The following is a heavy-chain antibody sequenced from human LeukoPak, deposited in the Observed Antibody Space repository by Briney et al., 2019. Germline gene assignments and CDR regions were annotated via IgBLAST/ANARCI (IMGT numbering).Heavy chain of an antibody. Sequence: PGGSLRLSCAASGFTFSSYGMHWVRQAPGKGLEWVAVIWYDGSNKYYADSAKGRFTISRDNSKNTLYLQMNSLRAEDTAVYYCASNQDYGDYALDYWGQGTLVTVSS. V-gene: IGHV3-33*01. CDR2: IWYDGSNK. J-gene: IGHJ4*02. CDR1: GFTFSSYG. D-gene: IGHD4-17*01. CDR3: ASNQDYGDYALDY.